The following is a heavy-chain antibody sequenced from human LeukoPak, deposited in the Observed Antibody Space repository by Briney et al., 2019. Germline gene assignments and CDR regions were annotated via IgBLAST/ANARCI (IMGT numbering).Heavy chain of an antibody. D-gene: IGHD6-6*01. J-gene: IGHJ5*01. CDR1: EFSVGSNY. CDR2: IYSGGST. Sequence: GGSLRLSCAASEFSVGSNYMTWVRQAPGKGLEWVSLIYSGGSTYYADSVKGRFTISRDNSKNTLYLQMNSLRAEDTAVYYCTRDPRHFDSCGQGTLVTVSS. CDR3: TRDPRHFDS. V-gene: IGHV3-66*01.